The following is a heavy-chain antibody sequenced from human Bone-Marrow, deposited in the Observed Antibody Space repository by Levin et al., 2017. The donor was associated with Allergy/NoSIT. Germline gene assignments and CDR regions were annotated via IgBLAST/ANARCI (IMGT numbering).Heavy chain of an antibody. V-gene: IGHV3-48*02. J-gene: IGHJ4*02. Sequence: GESLKISCVASGFTFRHYTMNWVRQAPGKGLEWVSCITSSGDSTYYADSVKGRFTISRDIAKNSLYLQLNRLRDEDTAMYYCARDPARGYYDSSGYSGDHWGQGTLVTVSS. CDR3: ARDPARGYYDSSGYSGDH. CDR2: ITSSGDST. CDR1: GFTFRHYT. D-gene: IGHD3-22*01.